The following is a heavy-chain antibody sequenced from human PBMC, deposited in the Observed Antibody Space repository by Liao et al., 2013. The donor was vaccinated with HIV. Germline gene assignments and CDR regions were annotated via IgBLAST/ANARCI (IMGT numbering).Heavy chain of an antibody. J-gene: IGHJ6*03. D-gene: IGHD1-14*01. V-gene: IGHV4-39*01. CDR2: INYSGNT. CDR3: VRQGALTILPGPITHYYMDV. CDR1: GDSITSIDYY. Sequence: QLRLQESGPGLVKPSETLSLTCTVSGDSITSIDYYWSWVRQSTGKGLEWIGEINYSGNTNLNPTLESRLAMTIDTSKKQFSLKLASVTAADTAVYYCVRQGALTILPGPITHYYMDVWGTGTTVIVS.